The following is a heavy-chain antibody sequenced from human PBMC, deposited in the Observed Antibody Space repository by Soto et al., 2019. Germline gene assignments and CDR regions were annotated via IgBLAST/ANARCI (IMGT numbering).Heavy chain of an antibody. CDR1: GFTFSSYG. J-gene: IGHJ6*02. CDR2: ISYDGSNK. V-gene: IGHV3-30*18. Sequence: GGSLRLSCAASGFTFSSYGMHWVRQAPGKGLEWVAVISYDGSNKYYADSVKGRFTISRDNSKNMLYLQMNSLRAEDTAVYYCAKDGRAVLRFLEWLPYYYYGMDVWGQGTTVTVSS. D-gene: IGHD3-3*01. CDR3: AKDGRAVLRFLEWLPYYYYGMDV.